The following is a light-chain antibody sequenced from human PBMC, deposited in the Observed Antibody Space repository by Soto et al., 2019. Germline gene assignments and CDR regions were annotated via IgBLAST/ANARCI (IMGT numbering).Light chain of an antibody. J-gene: IGKJ1*01. V-gene: IGKV1-5*01. CDR1: QTINNW. CDR2: DAS. Sequence: DIQMTQSPSILSASVGDRVTITCRATQTINNWLAWYQQKPGRAPKLLIYDASSLESGVPSRFSGSGSATEFTLTISSLQPDDSATYYCQQYDTYPRTFGQGTKVDIK. CDR3: QQYDTYPRT.